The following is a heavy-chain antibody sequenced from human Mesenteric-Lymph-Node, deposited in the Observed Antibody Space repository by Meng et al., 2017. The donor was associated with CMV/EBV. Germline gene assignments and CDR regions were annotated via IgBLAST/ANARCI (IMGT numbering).Heavy chain of an antibody. CDR2: VNQRGST. Sequence: VYGVSFGGSCWSVIRQPLGKGREWLGEVNQRGSTNYSPSLGSRVTISVDTTKNQSSLKLSSVTAADTAVYYCARGLFRGVRRHWFDPWGQGTLVTVSS. J-gene: IGHJ5*02. CDR3: ARGLFRGVRRHWFDP. D-gene: IGHD3-10*01. V-gene: IGHV4-34*01. CDR1: GVSFGGSC.